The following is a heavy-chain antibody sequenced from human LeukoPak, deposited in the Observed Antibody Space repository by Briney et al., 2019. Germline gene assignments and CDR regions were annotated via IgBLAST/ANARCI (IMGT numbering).Heavy chain of an antibody. V-gene: IGHV3-23*01. J-gene: IGHJ4*02. CDR1: GFTFSSYA. CDR3: AREEGPIDY. Sequence: GGSLRLSCAASGFTFSSYAMSWVRQAPGKGLEWVSAITDSGYSTYHGDSVKGRFTISRDNSKNTLYLQMNSLRAEDTAVYYCAREEGPIDYWGQGTLVTVSS. CDR2: ITDSGYST.